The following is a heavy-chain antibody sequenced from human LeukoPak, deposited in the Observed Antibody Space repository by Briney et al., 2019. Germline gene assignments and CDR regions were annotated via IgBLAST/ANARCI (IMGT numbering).Heavy chain of an antibody. CDR3: ARDYILQPYNWFDP. Sequence: GGSLRLSCAASGFTFSSYSMNWVRQAPGKGLEWVSSISSSDTYIYHADSVKGRFTISRDNAKNSLYLQMNSLRAEDTAVYYCARDYILQPYNWFDPWGQGTLVTVSS. V-gene: IGHV3-21*01. D-gene: IGHD2/OR15-2a*01. CDR1: GFTFSSYS. CDR2: ISSSDTYI. J-gene: IGHJ5*02.